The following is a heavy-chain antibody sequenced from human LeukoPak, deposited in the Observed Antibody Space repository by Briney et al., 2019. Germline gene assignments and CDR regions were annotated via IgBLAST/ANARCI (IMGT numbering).Heavy chain of an antibody. CDR1: GGPFSGYY. D-gene: IGHD6-13*01. Sequence: SETLSLTCAVYGGPFSGYYWSWIRQPPGKGLEWIGEINHSGSTNYNPSLKSRVTISVDTSKNQFSLKLSSVTAADTAVYYCARVSPLPIAAAGLYYFDYWGQGTLVTVSS. J-gene: IGHJ4*02. CDR3: ARVSPLPIAAAGLYYFDY. CDR2: INHSGST. V-gene: IGHV4-34*01.